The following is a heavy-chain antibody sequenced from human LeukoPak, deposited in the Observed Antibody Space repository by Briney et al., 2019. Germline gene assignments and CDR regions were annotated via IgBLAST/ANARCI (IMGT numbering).Heavy chain of an antibody. V-gene: IGHV3-30*02. D-gene: IGHD2-8*01. Sequence: GGSLRLSCAASGFSFSSYGMHWVRQAPGKGLEWVAFIRYDGSNKYYADSVKGRFTISRDNSKNTLYLQMNSLRAEDTAVYYCARQPAVGYCTNGVCYRNWFDPWGQGTLVTVSS. CDR3: ARQPAVGYCTNGVCYRNWFDP. CDR1: GFSFSSYG. J-gene: IGHJ5*02. CDR2: IRYDGSNK.